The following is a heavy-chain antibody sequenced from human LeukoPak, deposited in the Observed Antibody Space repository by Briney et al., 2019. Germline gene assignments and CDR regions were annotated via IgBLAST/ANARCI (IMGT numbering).Heavy chain of an antibody. CDR1: GDSIGSHY. J-gene: IGHJ3*02. V-gene: IGHV4-59*11. D-gene: IGHD3-22*01. CDR2: IFYVGST. CDR3: ARDYYDSRGEAFDI. Sequence: PSETLSLTCTVSGDSIGSHYWCWIRQPPGKGLEWIGYIFYVGSTNYNPSLKSRVTISVDTSKNQFSLKLNSVTAADKAVYYCARDYYDSRGEAFDIWGQGTMVTVSS.